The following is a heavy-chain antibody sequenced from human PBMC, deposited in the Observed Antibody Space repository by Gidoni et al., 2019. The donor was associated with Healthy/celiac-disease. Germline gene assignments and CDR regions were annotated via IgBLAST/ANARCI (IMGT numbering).Heavy chain of an antibody. CDR2: ISGSGGST. Sequence: EVQLVGSGGGLVQPGGSLRLSCAASGFTFRSYAMSWVRQAPGKGLEWVSAISGSGGSTYYADSVKGRFTISRDNSKNTLYLQMNSLRAEDTAVYYCAKRVIVVVITTPDWYFDLWGRGTLVTVSS. CDR1: GFTFRSYA. V-gene: IGHV3-23*04. J-gene: IGHJ2*01. D-gene: IGHD3-22*01. CDR3: AKRVIVVVITTPDWYFDL.